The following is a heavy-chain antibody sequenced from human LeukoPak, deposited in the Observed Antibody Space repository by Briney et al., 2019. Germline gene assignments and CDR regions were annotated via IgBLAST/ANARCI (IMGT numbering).Heavy chain of an antibody. Sequence: SETLSLTCTVSGGSISSYYWSWIRQPPGKGLEWIGEINHSGSTNYNPSLKSRVTISVDTSKNQFSLRLNSVTAADTAVYYCARRQYGGRYPGYFDYWGQGTLVTVSS. CDR3: ARRQYGGRYPGYFDY. J-gene: IGHJ4*02. D-gene: IGHD1-26*01. CDR1: GGSISSYY. V-gene: IGHV4-34*01. CDR2: INHSGST.